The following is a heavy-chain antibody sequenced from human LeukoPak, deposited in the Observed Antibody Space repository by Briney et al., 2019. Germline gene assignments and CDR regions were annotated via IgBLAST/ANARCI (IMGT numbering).Heavy chain of an antibody. CDR2: IIPIFGTA. D-gene: IGHD3-22*01. CDR1: GGTFSSYA. Sequence: GASVKVSCKASGGTFSSYAISWVRQAPGQGLEWMGGIIPIFGTANYAQKFQGRVTITADKSTSTAYMELSSLRSEDTAVYYCARGYYYDSSGYYVFGPFDYWGQGTLVTVSS. J-gene: IGHJ4*02. V-gene: IGHV1-69*06. CDR3: ARGYYYDSSGYYVFGPFDY.